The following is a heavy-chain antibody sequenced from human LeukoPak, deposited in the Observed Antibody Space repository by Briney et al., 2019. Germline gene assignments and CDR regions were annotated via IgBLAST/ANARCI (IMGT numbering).Heavy chain of an antibody. V-gene: IGHV4-61*02. D-gene: IGHD3-10*01. CDR3: ARGSTMVRGVPTFDY. Sequence: SETRSLTCTVSGGSISGGSYYWSWIRQPAGKGLEWIGRIYTSGSTNYNPSLKSRVTISVDTSKNQFSLKLSSVTAADTAVYYCARGSTMVRGVPTFDYWGQGTLVTVSS. J-gene: IGHJ4*02. CDR1: GGSISGGSYY. CDR2: IYTSGST.